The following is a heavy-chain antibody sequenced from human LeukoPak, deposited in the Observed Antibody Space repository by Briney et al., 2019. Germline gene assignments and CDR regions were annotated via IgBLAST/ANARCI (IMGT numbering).Heavy chain of an antibody. Sequence: GGSLRLSCAASGFTFSSYAMHWVRQAPGKGLEWVAVISYDGSNKYYADSVKGRFTISRDNSKNTLYRQLNSLRAEDTAVYYCARDPKLPPQFDYWGQGTLVTVSS. D-gene: IGHD4-23*01. CDR2: ISYDGSNK. CDR1: GFTFSSYA. J-gene: IGHJ4*02. V-gene: IGHV3-30*04. CDR3: ARDPKLPPQFDY.